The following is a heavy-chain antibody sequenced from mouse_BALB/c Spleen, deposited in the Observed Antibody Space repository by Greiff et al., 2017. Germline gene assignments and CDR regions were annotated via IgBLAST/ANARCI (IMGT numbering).Heavy chain of an antibody. V-gene: IGHV7-3*02. CDR3: ARDMGDYADFAY. D-gene: IGHD2-4*01. CDR2: IRNKANGYTT. Sequence: EVKLVESGGGLVQPGGSLRLSCATSGFTFTDYYMSWVRQPPGKALEWLGFIRNKANGYTTEYSASVKGRFTISRDNSQSILYLQMNTLRAEDSATYYCARDMGDYADFAYWGQGTLVTVSA. J-gene: IGHJ3*01. CDR1: GFTFTDYY.